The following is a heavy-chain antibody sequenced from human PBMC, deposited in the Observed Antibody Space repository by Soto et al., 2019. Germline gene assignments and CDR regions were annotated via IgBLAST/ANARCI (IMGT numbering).Heavy chain of an antibody. D-gene: IGHD1-26*01. CDR3: ARGWSWDGRFDY. V-gene: IGHV3-30-3*01. CDR2: TSYDGSKK. Sequence: GGSLRLSCTASGFPFNSYSMHWVRQAPGKGLEWVAITSYDGSKKYYRDSVKGRFTISKDIPKNTLYLQMNSMRPEDTAVYFCARGWSWDGRFDYWGQGTLVTVSS. J-gene: IGHJ4*02. CDR1: GFPFNSYS.